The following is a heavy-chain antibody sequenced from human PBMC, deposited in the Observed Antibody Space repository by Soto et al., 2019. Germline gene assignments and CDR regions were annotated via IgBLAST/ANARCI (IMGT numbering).Heavy chain of an antibody. Sequence: PSETLSLTCSVSGGSVSSESYYWSWIRQTPGKGLEWIGNVENSGSTKYNPSLKSRVTISVDTSKNQFSLKLSSVTGADTAVYYCARERGDSHWLDPWGKGTLRNAPS. CDR1: GGSVSSESYY. CDR3: ARERGDSHWLDP. J-gene: IGHJ5*02. V-gene: IGHV4-61*01. CDR2: VENSGST. D-gene: IGHD2-21*01.